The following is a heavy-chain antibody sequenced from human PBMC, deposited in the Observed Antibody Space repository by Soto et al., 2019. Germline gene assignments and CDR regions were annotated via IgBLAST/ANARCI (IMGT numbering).Heavy chain of an antibody. V-gene: IGHV1-69*05. CDR2: IIPIFGTA. CDR3: ARAVHQNLGKSWYFDL. J-gene: IGHJ2*01. D-gene: IGHD1-1*01. Sequence: QVQLVQSGAEVKKPGSSVKVSCKASGGTFSSYAISWVRQAPGQGLEWMGGIIPIFGTANYAQKFQGRVTITXXEXTXXAYMELSSLRSEDTAVYYCARAVHQNLGKSWYFDLWGRGTLVTVSS. CDR1: GGTFSSYA.